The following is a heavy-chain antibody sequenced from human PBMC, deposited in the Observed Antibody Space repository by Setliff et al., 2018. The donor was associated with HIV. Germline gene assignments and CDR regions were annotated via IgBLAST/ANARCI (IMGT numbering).Heavy chain of an antibody. Sequence: GASVKVSCKASGYTFTSYYMHWVRQAPGRGLEWMGIINPSGCGTSNAQKFQGRITLPRDTSTNTVYMELRSLRSEDTAVYYCARGGSPWVRGVKEGYFDYWGQGTRVTVS. CDR3: ARGGSPWVRGVKEGYFDY. V-gene: IGHV1-46*01. CDR1: GYTFTSYY. CDR2: INPSGCGT. J-gene: IGHJ4*02. D-gene: IGHD3-10*01.